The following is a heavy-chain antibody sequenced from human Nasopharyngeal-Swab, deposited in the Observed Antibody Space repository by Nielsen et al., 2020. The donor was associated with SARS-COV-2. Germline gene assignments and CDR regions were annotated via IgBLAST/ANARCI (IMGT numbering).Heavy chain of an antibody. V-gene: IGHV3-74*01. J-gene: IGHJ3*02. Sequence: GESLKISCAASGFAFSSYWMHWVRQAPGKGLVWVSRMNSDGRTINYADSVKGRFTISRDNAKNSLYLQMNSLRAEDTAVYYCARALRWGAFDIWGQGTMVTVSS. CDR2: MNSDGRTI. CDR1: GFAFSSYW. D-gene: IGHD4-23*01. CDR3: ARALRWGAFDI.